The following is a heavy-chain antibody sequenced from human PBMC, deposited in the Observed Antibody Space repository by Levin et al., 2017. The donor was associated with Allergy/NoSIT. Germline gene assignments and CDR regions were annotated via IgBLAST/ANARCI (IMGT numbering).Heavy chain of an antibody. J-gene: IGHJ3*02. CDR1: GGSISSYY. Sequence: SETLSLTCTVSGGSISSYYWSWIRQPPGKGLEWIGYIYYSGSTNYNPSLKSRVTISVDTSKNQFSLKLSSVTAADTAVYYCARDSPVGATHDAFDIWGQGTMVTVSS. CDR2: IYYSGST. CDR3: ARDSPVGATHDAFDI. D-gene: IGHD1-26*01. V-gene: IGHV4-59*01.